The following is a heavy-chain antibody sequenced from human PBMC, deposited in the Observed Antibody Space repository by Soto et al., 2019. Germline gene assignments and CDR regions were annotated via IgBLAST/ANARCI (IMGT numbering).Heavy chain of an antibody. CDR1: GFSYA. V-gene: IGHV3-23*01. J-gene: IGHJ3*02. CDR2: ISFSGEYT. CDR3: ARYKGYFDPFDI. Sequence: GGSLRLSCAASGFSYAMSWVRQAPGKGLEWVSGISFSGEYTYYADSVKGRFTISRDNSNNTLYLQMNSLRAEDTAVYYCARYKGYFDPFDIWGQGTMVTVSS. D-gene: IGHD3-9*01.